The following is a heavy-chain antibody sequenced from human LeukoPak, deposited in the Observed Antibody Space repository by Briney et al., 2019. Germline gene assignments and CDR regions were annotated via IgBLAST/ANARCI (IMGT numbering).Heavy chain of an antibody. CDR1: GYSFDRNG. J-gene: IGHJ3*02. V-gene: IGHV1-18*01. D-gene: IGHD3-22*01. CDR2: IGAFNGNT. CDR3: ARDFLSYDGSENHFEDTFDI. Sequence: ASVKVSCKASGYSFDRNGISWVRQAPGQGLEWLGWIGAFNGNTNYAQNLQGRVTMTADTSTTTAYMELRSLSSDDTAVYYCARDFLSYDGSENHFEDTFDIWGQGTMVTVSS.